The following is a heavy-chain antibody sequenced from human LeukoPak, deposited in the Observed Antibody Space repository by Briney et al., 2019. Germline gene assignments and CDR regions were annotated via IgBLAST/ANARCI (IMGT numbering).Heavy chain of an antibody. Sequence: SGTLSLTCAVSGGSISSSNWWSWVRQPPGKGLEWMGEIYHSGSTNYNPSLKSRVTISVDKSKNQFSPKLSSVTAADTAVYYCARGIEVGATTTIDYWGQGTLVTVSS. CDR3: ARGIEVGATTTIDY. CDR2: IYHSGST. J-gene: IGHJ4*02. D-gene: IGHD1-26*01. CDR1: GGSISSSNW. V-gene: IGHV4-4*02.